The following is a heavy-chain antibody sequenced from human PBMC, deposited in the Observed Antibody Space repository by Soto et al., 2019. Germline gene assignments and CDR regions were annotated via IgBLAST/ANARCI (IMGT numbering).Heavy chain of an antibody. D-gene: IGHD3-10*01. Sequence: SETLSLTCTVSGGSISSYYWSWIRQPPGKGLEWIGYIYYSGSTNYNPSLKSRVTISVDTSKNQFSLKLSSVTAADTAVYYCARSTMVRGGRFAPWGQGTLVTVSS. CDR2: IYYSGST. J-gene: IGHJ5*02. CDR3: ARSTMVRGGRFAP. V-gene: IGHV4-59*08. CDR1: GGSISSYY.